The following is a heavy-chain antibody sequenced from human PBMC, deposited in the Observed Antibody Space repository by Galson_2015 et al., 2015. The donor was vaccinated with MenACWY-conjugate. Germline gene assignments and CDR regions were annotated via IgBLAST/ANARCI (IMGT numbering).Heavy chain of an antibody. CDR2: IRYDGGSK. J-gene: IGHJ4*02. Sequence: SLRLSCAASGLIFSNYGMHWVRQAPGKGLEWVAFIRYDGGSKYYADSVKGRFTISRDNSKNTLFLQMNSLRAEDTAVYYCARENTMVRGVIVYWGQGTLVTVSS. CDR3: ARENTMVRGVIVY. V-gene: IGHV3-30*02. D-gene: IGHD3-10*01. CDR1: GLIFSNYG.